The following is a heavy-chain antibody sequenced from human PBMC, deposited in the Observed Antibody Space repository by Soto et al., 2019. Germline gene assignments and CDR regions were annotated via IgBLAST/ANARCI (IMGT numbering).Heavy chain of an antibody. CDR3: ARLLYYYDSSGSRRRYAFDI. V-gene: IGHV4-59*01. J-gene: IGHJ3*02. CDR1: GGSIISYY. D-gene: IGHD3-22*01. CDR2: IYYSGST. Sequence: SETLSLTCTVSGGSIISYYWSWIRQPPGKGLEWIGYIYYSGSTNYDPSLKSRVTISVDTSKNQFSLKLSSVTAADTAVYYCARLLYYYDSSGSRRRYAFDIWGQGTMVTVSS.